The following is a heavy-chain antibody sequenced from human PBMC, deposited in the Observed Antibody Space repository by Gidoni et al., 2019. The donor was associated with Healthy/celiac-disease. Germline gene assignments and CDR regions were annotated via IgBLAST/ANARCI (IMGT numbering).Heavy chain of an antibody. D-gene: IGHD3-16*02. CDR1: GFTFSSYG. V-gene: IGHV3-33*01. CDR3: ARSGLTLRLGELSLYLDY. Sequence: QVQLVESGGGVVPPGRSLRLSCAASGFTFSSYGLHWVRQAPGKGLEWVAVIWYNGSNKYYADSVKGRFTISRDNSKNTLYLQMNSLRAEDTAVYYCARSGLTLRLGELSLYLDYWGQGTLVTVSS. CDR2: IWYNGSNK. J-gene: IGHJ4*02.